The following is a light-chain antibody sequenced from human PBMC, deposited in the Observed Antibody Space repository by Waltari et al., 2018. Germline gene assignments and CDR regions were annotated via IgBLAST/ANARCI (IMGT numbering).Light chain of an antibody. J-gene: IGLJ2*01. CDR3: SSYSGTNTRVI. CDR1: SIDICHYAY. Sequence: QSALTQPASVSGSPGQSISISCTGPSIDICHYAYFPWYQQQPGKAPKMMIYDVSHRPSGVSNRFSGSKSGNTASLIISGLQSEDEGDYYCSSYSGTNTRVIFGGGTKLTVL. CDR2: DVS. V-gene: IGLV2-14*03.